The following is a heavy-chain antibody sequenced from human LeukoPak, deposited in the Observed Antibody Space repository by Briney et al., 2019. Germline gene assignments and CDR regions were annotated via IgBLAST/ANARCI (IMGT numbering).Heavy chain of an antibody. J-gene: IGHJ2*01. Sequence: PGGSLRLSCAASGFTFSNYEMNWVRQAPGKGLEWVSYISTCGSSIYYADSVKGRFTISRDNAKNSLYLQMNSLRAEDTALYYCARKNWYFDLWGRGTLVTVSS. CDR2: ISTCGSSI. V-gene: IGHV3-48*03. CDR1: GFTFSNYE. CDR3: ARKNWYFDL.